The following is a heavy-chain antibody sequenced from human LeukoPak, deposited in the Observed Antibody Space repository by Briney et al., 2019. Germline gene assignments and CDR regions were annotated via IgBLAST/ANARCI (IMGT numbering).Heavy chain of an antibody. CDR3: ARFHYYYGMDA. CDR2: IYYSGST. V-gene: IGHV4-59*08. CDR1: GGSISSYY. J-gene: IGHJ6*02. Sequence: SETLSLTYTVSGGSISSYYWSWIRQPPGKGLEWIGYIYYSGSTNYNPPLKSRVTISVDTSKNQFSLKLSSVTAADTAVYYCARFHYYYGMDAWGQGTTVTVSS.